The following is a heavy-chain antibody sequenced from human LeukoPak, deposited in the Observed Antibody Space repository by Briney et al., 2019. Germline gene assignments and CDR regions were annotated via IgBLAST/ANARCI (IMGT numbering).Heavy chain of an antibody. Sequence: PGGSLRLSCAASGFTFDDYAMHWVRQAPGKGLEWVSGISWNSGSIGYADSVKGRFTISRDNAKNSLYLQMNSLRAEDTALYYCAKDIELGRDGYNFYFDYWGQGTLVTVSS. CDR1: GFTFDDYA. D-gene: IGHD5-24*01. CDR2: ISWNSGSI. V-gene: IGHV3-9*01. J-gene: IGHJ4*02. CDR3: AKDIELGRDGYNFYFDY.